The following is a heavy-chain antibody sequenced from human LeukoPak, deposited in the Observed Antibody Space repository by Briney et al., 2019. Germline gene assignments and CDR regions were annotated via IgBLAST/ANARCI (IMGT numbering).Heavy chain of an antibody. V-gene: IGHV3-21*01. CDR2: ISSSSSYI. CDR1: GFTFSSYS. D-gene: IGHD3-22*01. Sequence: GGSLRLSCAASGFTFSSYSMNWVRQAPGKGLEWVSSISSSSSYIYYADSVKGRFTISRDNAKNSLYLQMNSLRAEDTAVYYCARAHMPYYYDSSGYYLGAFDIWGQGTMVTVSS. J-gene: IGHJ3*02. CDR3: ARAHMPYYYDSSGYYLGAFDI.